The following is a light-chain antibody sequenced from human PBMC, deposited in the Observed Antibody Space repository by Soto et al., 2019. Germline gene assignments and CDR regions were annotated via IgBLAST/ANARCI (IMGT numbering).Light chain of an antibody. CDR1: QSVGSY. J-gene: IGKJ2*01. CDR3: HQRALWPRT. CDR2: YGS. V-gene: IGKV3-11*01. Sequence: ENVLTQSPATLSLFPGERATLSCRASQSVGSYLAWYQQKPGQAPRLLIYYGSNRAPGIPARFSGSQAETDFTLTSRSLEPDDLEVCHYHQRALWPRTFGQGTKLEIK.